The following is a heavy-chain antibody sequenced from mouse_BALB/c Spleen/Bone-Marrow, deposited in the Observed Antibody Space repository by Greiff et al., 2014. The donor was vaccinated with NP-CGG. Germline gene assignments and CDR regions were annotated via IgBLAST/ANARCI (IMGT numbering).Heavy chain of an antibody. CDR3: AREIPQGAMDY. V-gene: IGHV4-1*02. J-gene: IGHJ4*01. Sequence: VQLQQSGGGLVQPGGSLKHSCAASGFDFSRYWMSWVRQAPGKGLEWIGEINPDSSTINYTPSLKDKFIISRDNAKNTLYLQMSKVRSEDTALYYCAREIPQGAMDYWGQGTSVTVSS. CDR1: GFDFSRYW. CDR2: INPDSSTI.